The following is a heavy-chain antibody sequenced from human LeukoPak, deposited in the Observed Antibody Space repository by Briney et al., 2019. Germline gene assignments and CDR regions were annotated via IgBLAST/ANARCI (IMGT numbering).Heavy chain of an antibody. CDR3: VRDEDGPCALIKY. CDR2: INNDGSGT. V-gene: IGHV3-74*01. Sequence: PGGCLRLSCAVSGFTFSGYWVQWVRQAPGKWLVWVSRINNDGSGTTYADSVKGRFTNSRDNAKNTLVLLMHSLGAEGTAVYYCVRDEDGPCALIKYWGQGALVTVSS. D-gene: IGHD2-15*01. J-gene: IGHJ4*02. CDR1: GFTFSGYW.